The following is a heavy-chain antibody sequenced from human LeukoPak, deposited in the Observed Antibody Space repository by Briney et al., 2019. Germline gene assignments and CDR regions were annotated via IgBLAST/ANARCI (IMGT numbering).Heavy chain of an antibody. CDR3: ARGLPGLLYYFDY. CDR2: IYYSGST. D-gene: IGHD1-26*01. Sequence: SDTLSLPSTVSGGSISSYYWSWIRQPPGKGLGLIGHIYYSGSTNYNPSLKSRVTISVDTSKNQFSLKLSSVSAADTAVYDCARGLPGLLYYFDYWGQGTLVTVSS. V-gene: IGHV4-59*07. J-gene: IGHJ4*02. CDR1: GGSISSYY.